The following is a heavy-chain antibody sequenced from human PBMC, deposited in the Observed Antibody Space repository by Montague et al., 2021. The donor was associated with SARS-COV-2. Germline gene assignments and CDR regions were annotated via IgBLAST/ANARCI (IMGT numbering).Heavy chain of an antibody. J-gene: IGHJ4*02. CDR1: GASITTYY. CDR2: IFHSGHT. V-gene: IGHV4-59*01. CDR3: ARQPYLASAYYFDY. D-gene: IGHD3-10*01. Sequence: SETLSLTCSVSGASITTYYWSWIRQAQGKGLDWIAYIFHSGHTNXNPSLRSRVAISIDTSRDQFSLSLTSITAADTAVYYCARQPYLASAYYFDYWGLGTLVTVSS.